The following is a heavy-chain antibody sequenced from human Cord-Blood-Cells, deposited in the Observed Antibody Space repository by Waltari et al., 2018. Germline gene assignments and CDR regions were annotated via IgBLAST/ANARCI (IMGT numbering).Heavy chain of an antibody. V-gene: IGHV4-38-2*02. J-gene: IGHJ6*02. CDR1: GYSISRGYY. CDR3: ARDGKVYSSSYYYYYYGMDV. D-gene: IGHD6-6*01. Sequence: QVQLQESGPGLVKPSETLSLTCAVSGYSISRGYYWGWFRQPPGKGLEWIGSIYHSGSTYYNPSLKSRVTISVDTSKNQFSLKLSSVTAADTAVYYCARDGKVYSSSYYYYYYGMDVWGQGTTVTVSS. CDR2: IYHSGST.